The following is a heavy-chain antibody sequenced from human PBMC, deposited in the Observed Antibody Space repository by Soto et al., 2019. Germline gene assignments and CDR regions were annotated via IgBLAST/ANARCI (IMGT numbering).Heavy chain of an antibody. CDR1: GFTFSRYW. CDR3: ARHLGLKGVAFDF. D-gene: IGHD3-10*01. V-gene: IGHV3-74*01. CDR2: LNTDGKDT. Sequence: EMQLVESGGGLVQPGGSLRLSCAASGFTFSRYWMHWVRQAPGKGLVWVSRLNTDGKDTRYADSVKGRFTISRDNAKNTLYLQMNSLRAEDTAVYYCARHLGLKGVAFDFWGQGTMVTVSS. J-gene: IGHJ3*01.